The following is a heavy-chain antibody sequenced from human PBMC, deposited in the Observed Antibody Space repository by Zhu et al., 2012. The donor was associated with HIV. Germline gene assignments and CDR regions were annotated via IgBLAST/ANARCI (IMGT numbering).Heavy chain of an antibody. CDR3: ARIGYSGYDDDY. CDR1: GGSISSSSYY. J-gene: IGHJ4*02. Sequence: QVQLQESGPGLVKPSETLSLTCTVSGGSISSSSYYWGWIRQPPGKGLEWIGSIYYSGSTYYNPSLKSRVTISVDTSKNQFSLKLSSVTAADTAVYYCARIGYSGYDDDYWGQGTLVTVSS. CDR2: IYYSGST. V-gene: IGHV4-39*01. D-gene: IGHD5-12*01.